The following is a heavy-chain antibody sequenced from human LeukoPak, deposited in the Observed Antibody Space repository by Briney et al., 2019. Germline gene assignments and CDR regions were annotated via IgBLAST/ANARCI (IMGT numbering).Heavy chain of an antibody. J-gene: IGHJ4*02. V-gene: IGHV4-34*01. D-gene: IGHD3-10*01. CDR2: INHSGST. Sequence: SETLSLTCAVYGGSFSGYYWSWIRQPPGKGLEWIGEINHSGSTNYNPSLKSRVTISVDTSKNQFSLKLTSVTAADTAVYYCARDRGVREIMDYWGQGTLVTVSS. CDR3: ARDRGVREIMDY. CDR1: GGSFSGYY.